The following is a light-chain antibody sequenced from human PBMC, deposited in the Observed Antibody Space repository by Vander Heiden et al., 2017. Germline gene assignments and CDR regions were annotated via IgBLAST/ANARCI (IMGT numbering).Light chain of an antibody. CDR1: QSVNIN. J-gene: IGKJ4*01. CDR3: QQHSTWPSLT. CDR2: AAS. Sequence: EIVVTPSPYTLARSPGQRASLSCRASQSVNINVAWYQQRPGQAPSLLIHAASTLATGVPDRFSGSGSGTEFTLTISSLQSEDFAVYFCQQHSTWPSLTFGGGTRVE. V-gene: IGKV3-15*01.